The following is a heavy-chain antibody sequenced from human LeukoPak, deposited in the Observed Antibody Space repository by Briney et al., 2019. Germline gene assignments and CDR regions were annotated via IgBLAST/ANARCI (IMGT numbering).Heavy chain of an antibody. CDR2: IYTSGTT. V-gene: IGHV4-4*07. Sequence: SETLSLTCTFSGGSITSYYWSWIRQPAGKGLEWIGRIYTSGTTNYNPSLKSRVTISVDTSKNQFSLELSSVTAADTAVYFCARARDGYSNFFDYWGQGTLVSVSS. CDR3: ARARDGYSNFFDY. D-gene: IGHD5-24*01. J-gene: IGHJ4*02. CDR1: GGSITSYY.